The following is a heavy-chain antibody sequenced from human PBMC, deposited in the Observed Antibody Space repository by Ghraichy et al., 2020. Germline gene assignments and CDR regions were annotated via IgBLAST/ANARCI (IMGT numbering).Heavy chain of an antibody. CDR3: AKEYYSYTDYYYYGMEV. J-gene: IGHJ6*02. Sequence: GGSLRLSCAASGFSFSNYGMHWVRQGPGKGLAWVATISSDGGQEHYIDSVKGRVTISRDNSKDTVYLHLNSLRVDDTAIYYCAKEYYSYTDYYYYGMEVWGQGTTVIVSS. D-gene: IGHD3-10*01. V-gene: IGHV3-30*18. CDR1: GFSFSNYG. CDR2: ISSDGGQE.